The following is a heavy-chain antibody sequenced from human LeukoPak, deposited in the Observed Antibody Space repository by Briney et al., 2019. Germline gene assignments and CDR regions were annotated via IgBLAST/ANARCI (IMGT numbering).Heavy chain of an antibody. Sequence: GGSLRLSCAASGFTFSSYAMSWVRQAPGKGLEWVSAISGSGGSTYYADSVKGRFTISRDNAKNSLYLQMNSLRAEDTAVYYCARDRDTAMADYYGMDVWGQGTTVTVSS. CDR3: ARDRDTAMADYYGMDV. J-gene: IGHJ6*02. D-gene: IGHD5-18*01. CDR2: ISGSGGST. CDR1: GFTFSSYA. V-gene: IGHV3-23*01.